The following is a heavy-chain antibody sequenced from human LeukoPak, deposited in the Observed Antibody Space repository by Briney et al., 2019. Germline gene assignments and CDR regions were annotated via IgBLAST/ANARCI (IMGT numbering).Heavy chain of an antibody. J-gene: IGHJ4*01. D-gene: IGHD5-18*01. CDR1: GGSISSGGYS. Sequence: SETLSLTCAVSGGSISSGGYSWSWIRQPPGKGLEWIGYIYHSGSTYYNPSLKSRVTISVDRSKNQFSLKLSSVTAADTAVYYYAREVQLWSPPDSYFDYWGQGTLVTVSS. V-gene: IGHV4-30-2*01. CDR3: AREVQLWSPPDSYFDY. CDR2: IYHSGST.